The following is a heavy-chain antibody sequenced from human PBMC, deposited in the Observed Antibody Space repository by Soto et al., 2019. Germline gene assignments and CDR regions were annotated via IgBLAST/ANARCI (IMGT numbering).Heavy chain of an antibody. V-gene: IGHV4-61*01. J-gene: IGHJ4*02. CDR3: ARQVWFGEADY. D-gene: IGHD3-10*01. CDR2: IYYSGST. CDR1: GGSVSGGSYY. Sequence: QVQLQESGPGLVKPSETLSLTCTVSGGSVSGGSYYWSWIRQPPGKGLECIGYIYYSGSTNYNPPLKSRVSIAIDRSENQFSLKLTSVTAADTAVYYCARQVWFGEADYWGQGTLVTVSS.